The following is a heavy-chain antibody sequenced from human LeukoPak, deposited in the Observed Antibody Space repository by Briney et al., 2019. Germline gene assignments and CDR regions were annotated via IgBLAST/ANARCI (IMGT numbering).Heavy chain of an antibody. V-gene: IGHV5-51*01. CDR2: IYPGDSDT. D-gene: IGHD6-13*01. CDR1: GYRFATYW. Sequence: GESLKISCQGPGYRFATYWIGWVRQMPGKGLEWMGIIYPGDSDTRYSPSFQGQVTISADESISTAHLQWSSLKALDTAMYYCARHPSSSSRDRFDYWGQGTLVTVSS. J-gene: IGHJ4*02. CDR3: ARHPSSSSRDRFDY.